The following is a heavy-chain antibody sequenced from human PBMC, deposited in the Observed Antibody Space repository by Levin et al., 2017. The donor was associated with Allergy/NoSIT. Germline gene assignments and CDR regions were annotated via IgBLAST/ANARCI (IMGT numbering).Heavy chain of an antibody. CDR2: INHSGST. CDR1: GGSFSGYY. D-gene: IGHD6-13*01. V-gene: IGHV4-34*01. J-gene: IGHJ3*02. CDR3: ARGLFNIPTYSSSWYFRGAFDI. Sequence: PSETLSLTCAVYGGSFSGYYWSWIRQPPGKGLEWIGEINHSGSTNYNPSLKSRVTISVDTSKNQFSLKLSSVTAADTAVYYCARGLFNIPTYSSSWYFRGAFDIWGQGTMVTVSS.